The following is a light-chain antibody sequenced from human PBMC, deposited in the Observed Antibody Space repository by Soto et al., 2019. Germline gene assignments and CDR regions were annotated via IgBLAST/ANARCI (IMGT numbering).Light chain of an antibody. J-gene: IGLJ2*01. Sequence: QSVLTQPPSVSAAPGQQVTISCSGSSSNIGNNYVSWYQQLPGTAPKLLIYDNNKRPSGIPDRFSGSKSGTSATLGITGRQTGDEADYYCGTWDSSLSAVVFGGGTKLTV. V-gene: IGLV1-51*01. CDR2: DNN. CDR1: SSNIGNNY. CDR3: GTWDSSLSAVV.